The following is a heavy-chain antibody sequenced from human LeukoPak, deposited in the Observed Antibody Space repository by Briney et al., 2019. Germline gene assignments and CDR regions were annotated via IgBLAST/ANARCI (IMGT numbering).Heavy chain of an antibody. V-gene: IGHV4-30-2*01. CDR2: ISRSGST. CDR3: ARQRTVSTTSGFDV. CDR1: VGSINSGGYT. J-gene: IGHJ3*01. D-gene: IGHD5/OR15-5a*01. Sequence: PSQTLSLTCAVSVGSINSGGYTWSWIRQPPRNGLEWIGDISRSGSTNYNPSLKRRLTISLDTSMTHFPLTLRSVTAAATAVYWCARQRTVSTTSGFDVWGQGTLVTVSS.